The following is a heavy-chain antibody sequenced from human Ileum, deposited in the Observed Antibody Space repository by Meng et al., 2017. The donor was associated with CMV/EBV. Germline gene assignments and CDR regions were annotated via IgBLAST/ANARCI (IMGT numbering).Heavy chain of an antibody. Sequence: GESLKISCAASGFTFSSFAIHWVRQAPGKGLEWVAVISYDGGYKNYADSVQGRFTLSRDNSKNTVYLQMSSLRVDDSAVYYCERDGNYYGSGTPLSYWGQGTLVTVSS. V-gene: IGHV3-30*04. D-gene: IGHD3-10*01. J-gene: IGHJ4*02. CDR3: ERDGNYYGSGTPLSY. CDR2: ISYDGGYK. CDR1: GFTFSSFA.